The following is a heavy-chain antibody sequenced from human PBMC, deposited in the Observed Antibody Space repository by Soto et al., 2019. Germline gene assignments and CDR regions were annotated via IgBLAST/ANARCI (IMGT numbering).Heavy chain of an antibody. CDR1: GGSISSGDYY. V-gene: IGHV4-30-4*01. CDR2: IYYSGST. J-gene: IGHJ6*02. CDR3: ATDESGFYYYGMDV. D-gene: IGHD3-22*01. Sequence: SETLSLTCTVSGGSISSGDYYWSWIRQPPGKGLEWIGYIYYSGSTYYNPSLKSRVTIPVDTSKNQFSLKLSSVTAADTAVYYCATDESGFYYYGMDVWGQGTTVTVCS.